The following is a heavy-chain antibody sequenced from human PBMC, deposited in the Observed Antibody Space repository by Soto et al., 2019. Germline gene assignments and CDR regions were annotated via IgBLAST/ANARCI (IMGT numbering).Heavy chain of an antibody. CDR2: IIPIFGTA. D-gene: IGHD6-6*01. Sequence: QVQLVQSGAEVKKPGSSVKVFCKASGGTFSSYAISWVRQAPGQGLEWMGGIIPIFGTANYAQKFQGRVTITADESTSTAYMELSSLRSEDTAVYYCATKLPKYYYYYYGMDVWGQGTTVTVSS. V-gene: IGHV1-69*01. J-gene: IGHJ6*02. CDR3: ATKLPKYYYYYYGMDV. CDR1: GGTFSSYA.